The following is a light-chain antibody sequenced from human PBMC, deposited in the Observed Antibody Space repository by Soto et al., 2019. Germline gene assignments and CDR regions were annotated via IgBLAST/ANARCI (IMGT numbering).Light chain of an antibody. V-gene: IGKV1-5*03. Sequence: IQMTQSPSTLSASVGDRVTITGRASQSISTWLAWYQQEPGKAPKLLIHKASSLQSGVPSRFSGSASGTDFTLTISSLQPEDFATYYCQQLNSYPITFGQGTRLEIK. CDR1: QSISTW. J-gene: IGKJ5*01. CDR2: KAS. CDR3: QQLNSYPIT.